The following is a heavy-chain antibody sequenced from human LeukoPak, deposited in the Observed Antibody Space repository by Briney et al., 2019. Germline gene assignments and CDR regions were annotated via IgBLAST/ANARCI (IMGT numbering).Heavy chain of an antibody. Sequence: SETLSLTCTVSGGSISSYYWSWIRQPPGKGLEWIGYIYYSGSTNYNPSLKSRVTISVHTSKNQFSLRLSSVTAADTAVYYCARRGNFDYWGQGTLVTVSS. CDR3: ARRGNFDY. D-gene: IGHD3-10*01. CDR1: GGSISSYY. J-gene: IGHJ4*02. CDR2: IYYSGST. V-gene: IGHV4-59*12.